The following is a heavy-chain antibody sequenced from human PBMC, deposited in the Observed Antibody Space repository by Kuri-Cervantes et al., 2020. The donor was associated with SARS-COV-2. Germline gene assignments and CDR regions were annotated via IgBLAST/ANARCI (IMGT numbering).Heavy chain of an antibody. Sequence: GSLRLSCTVSGGSISSYYWSWIRQPPGKGLEWIGSIYYSGSTYYNPSLKSRVTISVDTSKNQFSLKLSSVTAADTAVYYCATQSRGNYWGQGTLITVSS. CDR3: ATQSRGNY. D-gene: IGHD3-16*01. CDR2: IYYSGST. CDR1: GGSISSYY. V-gene: IGHV4-59*05. J-gene: IGHJ4*02.